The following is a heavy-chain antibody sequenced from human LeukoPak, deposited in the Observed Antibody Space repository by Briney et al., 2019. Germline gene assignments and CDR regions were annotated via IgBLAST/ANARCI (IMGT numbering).Heavy chain of an antibody. CDR2: INPNSGDT. V-gene: IGHV1-2*02. CDR3: ARSQFHDY. D-gene: IGHD2-21*01. Sequence: ASVKVSCKASGYTFTGYYMHWVPQAPGQGLEWMGWINPNSGDTNYAQNFQGRVTMTRDTSIITAYMDLSSLRSDDTAVYYCARSQFHDYWGQGTLVTVSS. J-gene: IGHJ4*02. CDR1: GYTFTGYY.